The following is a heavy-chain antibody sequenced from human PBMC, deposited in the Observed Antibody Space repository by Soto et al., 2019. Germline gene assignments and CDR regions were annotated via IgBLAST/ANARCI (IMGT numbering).Heavy chain of an antibody. CDR1: GFTFSSYS. Sequence: EVQLVESGGGLVKPGGSLRLSCAASGFTFSSYSMNGVRQAPGKGLEWFSSISSSSSYIYYADSVKGRFTISRDNAKNSLYLQMNSLRAEDTAVYYCARGYHYYDSSGYDKWDAFDIWGQGTMVTVSS. V-gene: IGHV3-21*01. CDR3: ARGYHYYDSSGYDKWDAFDI. CDR2: ISSSSSYI. D-gene: IGHD3-22*01. J-gene: IGHJ3*02.